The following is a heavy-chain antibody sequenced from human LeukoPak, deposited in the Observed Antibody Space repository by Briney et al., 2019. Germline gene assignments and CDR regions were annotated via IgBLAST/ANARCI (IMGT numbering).Heavy chain of an antibody. D-gene: IGHD5-18*01. J-gene: IGHJ4*02. V-gene: IGHV1-18*04. CDR1: GYTFTSYG. CDR3: ARGEVGDTAMVTLDY. Sequence: GASVKVSCKASGYTFTSYGISWVRHAPGQGLEWMGWISAYNGNTNYAQKLQGRVTMTTDTSTSTAYMELRSLRSDDTAVYYCARGEVGDTAMVTLDYWGQGTLVTVSS. CDR2: ISAYNGNT.